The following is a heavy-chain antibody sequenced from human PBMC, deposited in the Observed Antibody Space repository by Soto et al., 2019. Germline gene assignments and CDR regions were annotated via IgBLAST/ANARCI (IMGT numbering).Heavy chain of an antibody. D-gene: IGHD6-19*01. Sequence: QVQLVQSGAEVKKPGSSVKVSCKASGGTFSSYTISWVRQAPGQGLEWMGRIIPILGIANYAQKFQGRVTIIADKSTSTAYMELSSLRSEDTAVYYCARDEVRSSGFWGQGTLVTVSS. J-gene: IGHJ4*02. CDR2: IIPILGIA. CDR3: ARDEVRSSGF. V-gene: IGHV1-69*08. CDR1: GGTFSSYT.